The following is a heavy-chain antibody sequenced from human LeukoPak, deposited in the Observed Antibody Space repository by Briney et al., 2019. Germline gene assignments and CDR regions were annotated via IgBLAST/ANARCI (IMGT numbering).Heavy chain of an antibody. CDR3: ARPGSSRPDY. J-gene: IGHJ4*02. CDR1: GFTFGNYR. D-gene: IGHD3-10*01. V-gene: IGHV3-74*01. CDR2: ISTDGSST. Sequence: GGSLRLSCAASGFTFGNYRMDWVRQVPGKGLVWVSRISTDGSSTSYADSVRGRFTIPRDNAKNTLYLQMNSLRVEDTAVYYCARPGSSRPDYWGQGTLVTVSS.